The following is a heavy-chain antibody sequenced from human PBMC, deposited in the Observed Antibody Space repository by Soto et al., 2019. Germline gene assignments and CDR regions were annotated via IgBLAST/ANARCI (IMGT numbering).Heavy chain of an antibody. CDR2: IYYSGST. Sequence: SETLSLTCTVSGGSISSGGYYWSWIRLHPGKGLEWIGYIYYSGSTYYNPSLKSRVTISVDTSKNQFSLKLSSVTAADTAVYYCAREPHLLGFDYWGQGTLVTVSS. CDR3: AREPHLLGFDY. CDR1: GGSISSGGYY. J-gene: IGHJ4*02. V-gene: IGHV4-31*03. D-gene: IGHD3-10*01.